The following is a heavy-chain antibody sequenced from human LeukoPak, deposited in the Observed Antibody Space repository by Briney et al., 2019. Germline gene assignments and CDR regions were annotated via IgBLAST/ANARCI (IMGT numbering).Heavy chain of an antibody. CDR2: IYYSGST. D-gene: IGHD3-9*01. J-gene: IGHJ3*02. CDR3: ARARRYFDGYPDDAFDI. CDR1: GGSISSYY. V-gene: IGHV4-59*01. Sequence: PSETLSLTCTVSGGSISSYYWSWLRQPPGKGLEWIGYIYYSGSTNYNPSLKSRVTISVDTSKNQFSLKLSSVTAADTAVYYCARARRYFDGYPDDAFDIWGQGTMVTVSS.